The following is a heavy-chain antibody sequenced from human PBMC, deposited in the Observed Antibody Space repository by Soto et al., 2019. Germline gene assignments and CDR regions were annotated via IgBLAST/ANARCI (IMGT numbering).Heavy chain of an antibody. V-gene: IGHV4-30-4*01. CDR3: ARGHWDSSGYYYVWAYYFVY. J-gene: IGHJ4*02. CDR1: GGSISSGDYY. D-gene: IGHD3-22*01. Sequence: QVQMQESGPGLVKPSQTLSLTCTVSGGSISSGDYYWSWIRQPPGKGLEWIGYIYYSGSTYYNPSLKSRVTISVDTSKNQFSLKLSSVTAAATTVYYCARGHWDSSGYYYVWAYYFVYWGQGTLVTVSS. CDR2: IYYSGST.